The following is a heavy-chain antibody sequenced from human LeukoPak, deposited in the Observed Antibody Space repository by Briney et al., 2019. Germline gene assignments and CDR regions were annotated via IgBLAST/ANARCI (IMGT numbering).Heavy chain of an antibody. CDR3: ARYSSSSHYFDY. CDR1: GGTFNSYA. CDR2: IIPIFGTA. V-gene: IGHV1-69*05. Sequence: GASVKVSCKASGGTFNSYAISWVRQAPGQGLEWMGGIIPIFGTANYAQKFQGRVTITTDESTSTAYMELSSLRSEDTAVYYCARYSSSSHYFDYWGQGTLVTVSS. D-gene: IGHD6-6*01. J-gene: IGHJ4*02.